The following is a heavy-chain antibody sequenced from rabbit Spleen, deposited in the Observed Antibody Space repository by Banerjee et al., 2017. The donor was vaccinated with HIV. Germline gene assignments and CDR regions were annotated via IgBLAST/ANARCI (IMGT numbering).Heavy chain of an antibody. Sequence: QSLEESGGDLVKPGASLTLTCTASGFSFSSSYYMCWVRQAPGKGLEWIGCIYAGSSANTYYANWAKGRFTISKTSSTTVTLQMTSLTAADTATYFCTRDTSGDTPYNSYYFDLWGQGTLVTVS. J-gene: IGHJ4*01. CDR2: IYAGSSANT. V-gene: IGHV1S40*01. CDR3: TRDTSGDTPYNSYYFDL. D-gene: IGHD1-1*01. CDR1: GFSFSSSYY.